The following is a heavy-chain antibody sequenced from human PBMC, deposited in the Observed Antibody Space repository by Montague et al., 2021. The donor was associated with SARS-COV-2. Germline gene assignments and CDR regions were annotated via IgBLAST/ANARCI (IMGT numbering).Heavy chain of an antibody. CDR2: INHSGST. CDR1: GGSFSGYY. Sequence: SETLSLTCAVYGGSFSGYYWSWIHQPPGKGLEWIGEINHSGSTNYNPSLKSRVTISVDTSKNQFSLKLSSVTAADTAVYYCARARRANYYYYYYGMDVWGQGTTVTVSS. D-gene: IGHD5-24*01. J-gene: IGHJ6*02. CDR3: ARARRANYYYYYYGMDV. V-gene: IGHV4-34*01.